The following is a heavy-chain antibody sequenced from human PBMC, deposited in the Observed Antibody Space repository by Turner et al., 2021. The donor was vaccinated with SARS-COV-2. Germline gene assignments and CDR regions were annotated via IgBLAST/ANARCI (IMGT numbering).Heavy chain of an antibody. V-gene: IGHV4-39*01. J-gene: IGHJ6*02. D-gene: IGHD3-10*01. Sequence: QLQLQESGPGLVKPSETLSLTCSVSGGSISSSNYYWGWIRQPPGKGLEWIGSIYYRGSTYYNPSLKRRVTIAEDTAKNQFSLKLSFVTAADTAVYYCARLLNPGSYYYYYYGMDVWGQGTTVTVSS. CDR1: GGSISSSNYY. CDR3: ARLLNPGSYYYYYYGMDV. CDR2: IYYRGST.